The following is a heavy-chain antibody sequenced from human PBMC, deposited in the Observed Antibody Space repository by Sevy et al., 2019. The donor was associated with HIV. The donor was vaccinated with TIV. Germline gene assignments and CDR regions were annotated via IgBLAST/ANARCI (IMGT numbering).Heavy chain of an antibody. CDR2: IRSKAYGGTT. V-gene: IGHV3-49*04. CDR1: GFTFGDYA. CDR3: TRDGGSYFYYYYYYYMDV. D-gene: IGHD1-26*01. J-gene: IGHJ6*03. Sequence: GGSLRLSCTASGFTFGDYAMSWVRQAPGKGLEWVGFIRSKAYGGTTEYAASVKGRFTISRDDSKSIAYLQMNSLKTEDTAVYYCTRDGGSYFYYYYYYYMDVWGKGTTVTVSS.